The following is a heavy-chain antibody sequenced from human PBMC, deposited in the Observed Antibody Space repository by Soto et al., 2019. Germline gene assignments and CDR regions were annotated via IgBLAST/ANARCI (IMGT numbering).Heavy chain of an antibody. CDR3: ARLLSVAAAGNEWFDP. CDR1: GYSFTSYW. Sequence: GESLNLSCTGSGYSFTSYWSGWVRQMPGKGLEWMGIIYPGDSDTRYSPSFQGQVPISADKSISTAYLQWSSLKASDTAMYYCARLLSVAAAGNEWFDPWGQGTLVTVSS. J-gene: IGHJ5*02. CDR2: IYPGDSDT. V-gene: IGHV5-51*01. D-gene: IGHD6-13*01.